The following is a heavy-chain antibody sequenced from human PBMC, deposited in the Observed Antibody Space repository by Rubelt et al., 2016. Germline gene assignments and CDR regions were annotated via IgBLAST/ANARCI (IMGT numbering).Heavy chain of an antibody. CDR2: IDPNSGAT. V-gene: IGHV1-2*06. CDR3: AKVRRPGMVASSTFDI. CDR1: GYTFTGYY. D-gene: IGHD3-3*01. J-gene: IGHJ3*02. Sequence: QLVQSAAEVKEPGASVKVSCKASGYTFTGYYIHWMRQAPGQGLEWMGRIDPNSGATNYTQIFQGRVTMTRDTSVRTAYMDLGRLRSGDTAIYFCAKVRRPGMVASSTFDIWGQGTMVTVSS.